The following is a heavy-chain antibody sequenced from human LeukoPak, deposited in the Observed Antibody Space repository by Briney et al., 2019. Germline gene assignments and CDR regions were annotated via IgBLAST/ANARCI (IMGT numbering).Heavy chain of an antibody. CDR3: ARDSDGGLNYYYGMDV. J-gene: IGHJ6*02. D-gene: IGHD3-3*01. V-gene: IGHV3-11*01. CDR1: GFTFSDYY. Sequence: GGSLRLSCVASGFTFSDYYMSWIRQAPGKGLEWVSYISSSGSTIYYADSVKGRFTISRDNAKNSLYLQMNSLRAEDTAVYYCARDSDGGLNYYYGMDVWGQGTTVTVSS. CDR2: ISSSGSTI.